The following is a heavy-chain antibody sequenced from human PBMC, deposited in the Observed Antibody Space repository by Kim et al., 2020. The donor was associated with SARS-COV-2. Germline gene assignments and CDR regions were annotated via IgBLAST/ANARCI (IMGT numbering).Heavy chain of an antibody. CDR1: GYSISSGYY. D-gene: IGHD3-9*01. CDR2: IYHSGST. V-gene: IGHV4-38-2*02. J-gene: IGHJ3*01. Sequence: SETLSLTCTVSGYSISSGYYWGWIRQPPGKGLEWIGSIYHSGSTYYNPSLKSRVTISVDTSKNQFSLKLSSVTAADTAVYYCARGNDYDILTGYVLGAF. CDR3: ARGNDYDILTGYVLGAF.